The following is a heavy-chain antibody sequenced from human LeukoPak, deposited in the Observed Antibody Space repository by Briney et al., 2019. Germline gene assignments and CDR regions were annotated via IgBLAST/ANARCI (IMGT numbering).Heavy chain of an antibody. CDR3: AKDMGRLVSAFDI. J-gene: IGHJ3*02. Sequence: GGSLRLSCAASGFTFVDYAMHWVRQAPGKGLEWVSLISWDSDTIDYADSVKGRFTVSRDNAKNSLYLQMNSLRAEDTALYFCAKDMGRLVSAFDIWGQGTMVTVSS. CDR2: ISWDSDTI. V-gene: IGHV3-9*01. CDR1: GFTFVDYA. D-gene: IGHD1-26*01.